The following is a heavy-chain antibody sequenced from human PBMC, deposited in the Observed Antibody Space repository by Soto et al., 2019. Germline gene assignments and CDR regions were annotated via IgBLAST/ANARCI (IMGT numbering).Heavy chain of an antibody. V-gene: IGHV4-59*08. D-gene: IGHD4-17*01. CDR1: GGSISSYY. CDR2: IYYSGST. J-gene: IGHJ4*02. CDR3: ARRDGDYADY. Sequence: SETLSLTCTVSGGSISSYYWSWFRQPPGKGLEWIGYIYYSGSTNYNPSLKSRVTISVDTSKNQFSLKLSSVTAADTAVYYCARRDGDYADYWGQGTLVTVSS.